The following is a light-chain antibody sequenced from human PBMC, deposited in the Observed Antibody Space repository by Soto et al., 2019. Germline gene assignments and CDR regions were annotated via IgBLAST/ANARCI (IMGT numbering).Light chain of an antibody. CDR3: QQRSNWPWT. Sequence: VVTQSPATLSLSPGDRATISCRASQSVSSYLAWYQQKPGQAHKLLIYDASSMANGIPARFSGSGSGTDFTLTISSLVPDDFAVYYCQQRSNWPWTFGPGTKVDIK. CDR1: QSVSSY. CDR2: DAS. V-gene: IGKV3-11*01. J-gene: IGKJ3*01.